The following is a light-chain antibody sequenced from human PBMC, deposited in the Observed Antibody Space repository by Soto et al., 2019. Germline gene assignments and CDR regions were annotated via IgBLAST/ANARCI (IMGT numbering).Light chain of an antibody. CDR1: QSVSSTY. CDR3: QQYGSSPYT. J-gene: IGKJ2*01. CDR2: GAS. V-gene: IGKV3-20*01. Sequence: EIVLTPSPGTLSLSPGERATLSCRASQSVSSTYLAWYQQKPGQAPRLLIYGASSRATGIPDRFSGSGSGTDFTLTINRLEPGDFAVYYCQQYGSSPYTFGQGTKVDIK.